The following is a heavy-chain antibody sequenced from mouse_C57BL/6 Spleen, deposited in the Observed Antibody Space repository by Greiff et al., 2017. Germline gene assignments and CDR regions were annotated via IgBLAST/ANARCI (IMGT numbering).Heavy chain of an antibody. Sequence: QVQLQQPGAELVRPGSSVKLSCKASGYTFTSYWMHWVKQRPIQGLEWIGNIDPSDSETHYNQKFKDKATLTVDKSSSTAYMQLSSLTSEDSAVYYCARGDGQVYFDYWGQGTTLTVSS. CDR1: GYTFTSYW. CDR3: ARGDGQVYFDY. J-gene: IGHJ2*01. V-gene: IGHV1-52*01. D-gene: IGHD2-3*01. CDR2: IDPSDSET.